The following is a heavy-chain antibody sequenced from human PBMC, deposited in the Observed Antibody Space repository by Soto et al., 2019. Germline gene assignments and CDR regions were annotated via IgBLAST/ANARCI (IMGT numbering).Heavy chain of an antibody. CDR2: MNPNSGNT. CDR1: GYTFTSYD. CDR3: ARVSDLYRVYYYYYGMDV. Sequence: QVQLVQSGAEVKKPGASVKVSCKASGYTFTSYDINWVRQATGQGLEWMGWMNPNSGNTGYAQKFQGRATMTRNTSISTAYMELSSLRSEDTAVYYCARVSDLYRVYYYYYGMDVWGQGTTVTVSS. V-gene: IGHV1-8*01. D-gene: IGHD1-26*01. J-gene: IGHJ6*02.